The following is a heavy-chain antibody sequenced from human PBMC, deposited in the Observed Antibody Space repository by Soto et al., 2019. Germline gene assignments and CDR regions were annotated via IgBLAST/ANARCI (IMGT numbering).Heavy chain of an antibody. Sequence: QVQLVQSGAEVKKPGSSVKVSCKASEGSFSSYAMSWVRQAPGQGLEWMGGIIPMFDTAYYTQKFQGRVTITADECTGTTYMELRSLRPDDTAVYYCARDLDIVSVPAPMNVWGQGTTVTVS. CDR1: EGSFSSYA. J-gene: IGHJ6*02. D-gene: IGHD2-2*01. CDR3: ARDLDIVSVPAPMNV. V-gene: IGHV1-69*12. CDR2: IIPMFDTA.